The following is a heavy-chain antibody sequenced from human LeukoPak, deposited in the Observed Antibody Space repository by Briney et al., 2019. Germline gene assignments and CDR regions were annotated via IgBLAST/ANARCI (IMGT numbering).Heavy chain of an antibody. V-gene: IGHV4-34*01. CDR1: GGSFSGYY. J-gene: IGHJ4*02. CDR2: INHSGST. D-gene: IGHD2-2*02. CDR3: ARGQVDVGSIVVVPAAIAPVGYYFDY. Sequence: SETLSLTCAVYGGSFSGYYWRWIRQPPGKGLEWIGEINHSGSTNYNPSLKSRVTISVDTSKNQFSLKLSSVTAADTAVYYCARGQVDVGSIVVVPAAIAPVGYYFDYWGQGTLVTVSS.